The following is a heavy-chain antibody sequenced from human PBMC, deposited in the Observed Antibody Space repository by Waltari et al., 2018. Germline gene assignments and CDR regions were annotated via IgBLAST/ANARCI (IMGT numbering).Heavy chain of an antibody. Sequence: QVQLVESGGGLVKPGGSLRLSCAASGFTFSDYCLSWIRQAPGKGLEWVSYISSSGSTTYYADSVKGRFTISRDNAKNSLFLQMNSLRADDTAVYYCASPSFIVGTTEGGYWGQGTLVTVSS. J-gene: IGHJ4*02. CDR1: GFTFSDYC. CDR3: ASPSFIVGTTEGGY. D-gene: IGHD1-26*01. CDR2: ISSSGSTT. V-gene: IGHV3-11*01.